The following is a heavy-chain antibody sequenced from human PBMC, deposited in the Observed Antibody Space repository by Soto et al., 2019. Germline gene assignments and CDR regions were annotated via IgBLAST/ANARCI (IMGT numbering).Heavy chain of an antibody. D-gene: IGHD4-17*01. J-gene: IGHJ4*02. CDR1: GFSFSNYA. V-gene: IGHV3-23*01. CDR3: ALSIVGDGTTVTXDY. CDR2: FSVGGSGT. Sequence: PGGSLRLSCTASGFSFSNYALNWVRQAPGKGLEWVSAFSVGGSGTYYADSVKGRFTISRDNSKNTLYLQMTSLRAEDSAVYFCALSIVGDGTTVTXDYWGLGTLVTVS.